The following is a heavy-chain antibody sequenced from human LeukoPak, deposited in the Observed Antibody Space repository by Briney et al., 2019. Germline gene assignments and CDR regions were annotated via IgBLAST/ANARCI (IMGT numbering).Heavy chain of an antibody. D-gene: IGHD2-15*01. V-gene: IGHV5-51*01. Sequence: GESLKISCKGSGYSFTSYWIGWVRHMPGKGLEWMGIIYPGDSDTRYSPSFQGQVTISADKSISTAYLQWSSLKASDTAMYYCARRGPRYCSGGSCYDYWGQGTLVTVSS. CDR3: ARRGPRYCSGGSCYDY. J-gene: IGHJ4*02. CDR2: IYPGDSDT. CDR1: GYSFTSYW.